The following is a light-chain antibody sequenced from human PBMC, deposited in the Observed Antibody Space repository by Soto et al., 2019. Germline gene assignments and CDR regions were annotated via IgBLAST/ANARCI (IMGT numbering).Light chain of an antibody. V-gene: IGLV2-14*01. J-gene: IGLJ1*01. Sequence: QSVLTQPASVSGSPGQSITISCTGTSSDVGGYNYVSWYQQHPGKAPKLMIYDVSNRPSGVSNRFSGSKSGNTASLTISGLQAEDEADYYCSPYTSSSTYVFGTGTKVTV. CDR3: SPYTSSSTYV. CDR2: DVS. CDR1: SSDVGGYNY.